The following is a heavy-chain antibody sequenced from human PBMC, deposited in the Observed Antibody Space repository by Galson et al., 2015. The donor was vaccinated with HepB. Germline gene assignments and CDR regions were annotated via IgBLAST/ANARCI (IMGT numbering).Heavy chain of an antibody. Sequence: SVKVSCKASGYTFSRFSISWLRKAPGQGLEWMGWISGYDVNVRYEQKFQGRLTMTTDTSTSTAHLDLRSLRSDDSAVYYCARGGLATIGGPTFDYWGQGTLVTVSS. CDR2: ISGYDVNV. CDR1: GYTFSRFS. CDR3: ARGGLATIGGPTFDY. V-gene: IGHV1-18*01. D-gene: IGHD5-24*01. J-gene: IGHJ4*02.